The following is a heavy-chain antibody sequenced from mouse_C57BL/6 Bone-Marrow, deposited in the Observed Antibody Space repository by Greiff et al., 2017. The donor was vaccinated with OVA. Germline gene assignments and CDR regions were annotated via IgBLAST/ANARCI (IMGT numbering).Heavy chain of an antibody. D-gene: IGHD1-1*01. CDR2: INPNNGGT. CDR3: ARDYYGSSWYFDV. V-gene: IGHV1-26*01. J-gene: IGHJ1*03. Sequence: EVQLQQSGPELVKPGASVKISCKASGYTFTDYYMNWVKQSHGKSLEWIGDINPNNGGTSYNQKFKGKATLTVDKSSSTAYMELRSLTSEDSAVYYCARDYYGSSWYFDVWGTGTTVPVSS. CDR1: GYTFTDYY.